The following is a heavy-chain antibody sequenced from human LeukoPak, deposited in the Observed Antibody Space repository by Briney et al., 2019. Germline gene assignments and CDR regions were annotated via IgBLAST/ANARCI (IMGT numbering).Heavy chain of an antibody. Sequence: ASVKVSCKASGYTFTSYGISWVRQAPGQGLEWMGWISAYNGNTNYAQKLQGRVTMTTDTPTSTAYMELRSLRSDDTAVYYCARDLGYSVYDYGGSSWFDPWGQGTLVTVSS. CDR3: ARDLGYSVYDYGGSSWFDP. D-gene: IGHD5/OR15-5a*01. J-gene: IGHJ5*02. V-gene: IGHV1-18*01. CDR2: ISAYNGNT. CDR1: GYTFTSYG.